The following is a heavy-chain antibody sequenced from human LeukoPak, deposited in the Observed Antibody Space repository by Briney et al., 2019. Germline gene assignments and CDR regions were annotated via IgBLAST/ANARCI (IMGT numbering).Heavy chain of an antibody. CDR1: GFTFSDYY. D-gene: IGHD5-18*01. Sequence: PGGSLRPSCAASGFTFSDYYMSWIRQAPGKGLEWVANIKQDGSEEYYVDSVKGRFIISRDNAKKSLYLQMNSLRAEDTAVYYCAREVAAAVVTHFDFWGQGTLVTVSS. V-gene: IGHV3-7*04. CDR2: IKQDGSEE. CDR3: AREVAAAVVTHFDF. J-gene: IGHJ4*02.